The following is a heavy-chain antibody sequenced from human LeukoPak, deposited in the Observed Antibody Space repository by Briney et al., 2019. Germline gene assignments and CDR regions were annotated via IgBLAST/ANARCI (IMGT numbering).Heavy chain of an antibody. V-gene: IGHV1-2*02. CDR2: INPNSGGT. J-gene: IGHJ4*02. CDR1: GYTFTDYY. D-gene: IGHD2-15*01. Sequence: ASVRISCKASGYTFTDYYMHWVRQAPGQGLEWMGWINPNSGGTNYAQKFQGRVTMTRDTSISTAYMELSRLRSDDTAVYYCARDPMVGRVGYWGQGTLVTVSS. CDR3: ARDPMVGRVGY.